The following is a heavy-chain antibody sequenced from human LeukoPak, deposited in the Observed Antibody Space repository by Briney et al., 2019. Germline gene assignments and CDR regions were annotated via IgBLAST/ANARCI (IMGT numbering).Heavy chain of an antibody. Sequence: PPETLSLTCTVSGGSISSYYWSWIRQPPGKGLEWIGYIYYTGSTSYSPSLRSRVTISVDTSENQFSLKLSSVTAADTAVYYCARMGAIGGASANPDYWGQGTLVTVSS. CDR1: GGSISSYY. V-gene: IGHV4-59*01. J-gene: IGHJ4*02. D-gene: IGHD2-21*01. CDR3: ARMGAIGGASANPDY. CDR2: IYYTGST.